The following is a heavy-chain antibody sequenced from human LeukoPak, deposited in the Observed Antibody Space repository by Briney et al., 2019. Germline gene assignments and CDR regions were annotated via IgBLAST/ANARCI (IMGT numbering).Heavy chain of an antibody. D-gene: IGHD6-6*01. CDR2: IYYSGST. V-gene: IGHV4-39*07. Sequence: SETLSLTCTVSGGSIRSSSYYWGWIRQPPGKGLEWIGSIYYSGSTYYNPSLKSRVTISVDTSKNQFSLKLSSVTAADTAVYYCARGSSSSSRPWFDPWGQGTLVTVSS. CDR3: ARGSSSSSRPWFDP. CDR1: GGSIRSSSYY. J-gene: IGHJ5*02.